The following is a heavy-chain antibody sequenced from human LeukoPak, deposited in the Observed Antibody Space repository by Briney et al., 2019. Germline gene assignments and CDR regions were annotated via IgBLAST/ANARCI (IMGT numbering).Heavy chain of an antibody. CDR1: GYTFISYG. D-gene: IGHD3-22*01. V-gene: IGHV1-18*01. CDR3: ARVTRRDYDSSGYYPY. CDR2: ISAYNGNT. Sequence: ASVKVSCKASGYTFISYGISWVRQAPGQGLEWMGWISAYNGNTNYAQKLQGRVTMTTDTSTSTAYMELRSLRSDDTAVYYCARVTRRDYDSSGYYPYWGQGTLVTVSS. J-gene: IGHJ4*02.